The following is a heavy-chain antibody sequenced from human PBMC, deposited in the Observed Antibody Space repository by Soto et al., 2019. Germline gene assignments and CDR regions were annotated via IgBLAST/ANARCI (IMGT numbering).Heavy chain of an antibody. J-gene: IGHJ4*02. CDR1: GVTFSSET. D-gene: IGHD3-10*01. V-gene: IGHV1-69*01. CDR2: IIPLFGTA. CDR3: ATELGENPASPFDA. Sequence: QVQLVQSGADVKKPGSSVKVSCQASGVTFSSETLGWVRQAPGQGLEWVGGIIPLFGTASYAQKFQGRVTIPADESTSTVYMELSSLRSADTAVYFCATELGENPASPFDAWGQGTLVTVSS.